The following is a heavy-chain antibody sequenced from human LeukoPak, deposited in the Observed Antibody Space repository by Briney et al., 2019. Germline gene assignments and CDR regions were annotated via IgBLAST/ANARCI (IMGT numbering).Heavy chain of an antibody. Sequence: PGGSLRLPCAGSGFTFRTYAMSWVRQAPRKGLEWVATISRSGDKIYYADSVKGRFTISRDNSKNTLYVQMNSLRVEDTAVYYCAKDPFGCSGGSCSLFDPWGQGTQVTVSS. J-gene: IGHJ5*02. V-gene: IGHV3-23*01. CDR2: ISRSGDKI. CDR1: GFTFRTYA. D-gene: IGHD2-15*01. CDR3: AKDPFGCSGGSCSLFDP.